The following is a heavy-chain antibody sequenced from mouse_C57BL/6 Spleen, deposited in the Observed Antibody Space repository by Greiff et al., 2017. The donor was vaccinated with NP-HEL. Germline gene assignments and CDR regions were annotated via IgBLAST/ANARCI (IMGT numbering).Heavy chain of an antibody. CDR3: ARKCVTTVVTHFEV. J-gene: IGHJ1*03. Sequence: VQLQQPGAELVKPGASVKLSCKASGYTFTSYWMHWVKQRPGQGLEWIGMIHPNSGSTNYNEKFKSKATLTVDKSSSTAYMQLSSLTSEDSAVYYCARKCVTTVVTHFEVWGTGTTVTVSS. CDR1: GYTFTSYW. CDR2: IHPNSGST. V-gene: IGHV1-64*01. D-gene: IGHD1-1*01.